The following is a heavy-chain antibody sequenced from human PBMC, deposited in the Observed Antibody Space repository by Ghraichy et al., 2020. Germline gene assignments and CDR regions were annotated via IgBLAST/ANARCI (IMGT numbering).Heavy chain of an antibody. CDR2: INHSGST. V-gene: IGHV4-34*01. CDR3: ASRRRTLWGTYGMDV. Sequence: SETLSLTCAVYGGSFSGYYWSWIRQPPGKGLEWIGEINHSGSTNYNPSLKSRVTISVDTSKNQFSLKLSSVTAADTAVYYCASRRRTLWGTYGMDVWGQGTTVTVSS. CDR1: GGSFSGYY. J-gene: IGHJ6*02. D-gene: IGHD3-16*01.